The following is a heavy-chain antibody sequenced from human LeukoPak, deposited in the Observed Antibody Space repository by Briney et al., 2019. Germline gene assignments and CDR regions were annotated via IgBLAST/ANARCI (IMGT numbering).Heavy chain of an antibody. CDR1: GLTFSSYG. CDR2: ISGSGDRT. CDR3: AKDAAISVAADDY. V-gene: IGHV3-23*01. J-gene: IGHJ4*02. D-gene: IGHD6-19*01. Sequence: PGGSLRLSCAASGLTFSSYGMTWVRQAPGKGLEWVSSISGSGDRTYYADSVKGRFTISRDNSKNTLYVQMNSLRVEDTAVYYCAKDAAISVAADDYWGQGTLVTVSS.